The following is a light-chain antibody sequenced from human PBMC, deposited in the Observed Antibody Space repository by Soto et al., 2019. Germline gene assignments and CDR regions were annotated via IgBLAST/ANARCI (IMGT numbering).Light chain of an antibody. J-gene: IGLJ1*01. V-gene: IGLV2-14*01. Sequence: QSALTQHASVSGSPGQSITISCTGTSSDVGGYIYVSWYQQHPGKAPKLMIYDVTSRPSGVSYRFSGSKSGNTASLTISGLQAEDEAGYYCSSYTTSSSYVFGTGTKVTVL. CDR1: SSDVGGYIY. CDR3: SSYTTSSSYV. CDR2: DVT.